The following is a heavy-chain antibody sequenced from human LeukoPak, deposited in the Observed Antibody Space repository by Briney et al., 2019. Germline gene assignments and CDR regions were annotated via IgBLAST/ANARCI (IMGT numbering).Heavy chain of an antibody. CDR2: IYRGGST. CDR1: GVTVSSNY. Sequence: GGSLRLSCAASGVTVSSNYMSWVRQAPGKGLEWVSVIYRGGSTNYADSVKGRFTISRDNSKNRLYLQMNSLRAEDTAVYYCATTMDTTIEISLAFDYWGQGTLVTVSS. J-gene: IGHJ4*02. V-gene: IGHV3-53*01. CDR3: ATTMDTTIEISLAFDY. D-gene: IGHD5-18*01.